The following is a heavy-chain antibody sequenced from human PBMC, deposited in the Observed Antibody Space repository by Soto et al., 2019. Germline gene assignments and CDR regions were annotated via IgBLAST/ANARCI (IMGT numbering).Heavy chain of an antibody. CDR3: ARVIVVVPESGYEPGAFDI. Sequence: GESLKISCKGSGYSFTSYWIGWVRQMPGKGLEWMGIIYPGDSDTRYSPSFQGQVTISADKSISTAYLQWSSLKASDTAMYYCARVIVVVPESGYEPGAFDIWGQGTMVTVSS. CDR2: IYPGDSDT. D-gene: IGHD2-2*01. CDR1: GYSFTSYW. J-gene: IGHJ3*02. V-gene: IGHV5-51*01.